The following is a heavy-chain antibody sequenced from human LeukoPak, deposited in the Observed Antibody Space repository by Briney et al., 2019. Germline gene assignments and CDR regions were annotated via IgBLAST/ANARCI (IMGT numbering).Heavy chain of an antibody. CDR2: INHSGST. V-gene: IGHV4-34*01. J-gene: IGHJ4*02. CDR3: ARGRPPNY. Sequence: SETLSLTCAVYGGSFSGYYWSGIRQPPGKGLEWIGEINHSGSTNYNPSLKSRVTISVDTSKNQFSLKLSSVTAADTAVYYCARGRPPNYWGQGTLVTVSS. CDR1: GGSFSGYY.